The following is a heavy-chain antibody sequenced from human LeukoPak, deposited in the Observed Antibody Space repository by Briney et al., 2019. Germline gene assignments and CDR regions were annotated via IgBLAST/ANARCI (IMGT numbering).Heavy chain of an antibody. CDR3: LYFWSGSSLVDY. J-gene: IGHJ4*02. CDR1: GFTFSNAW. D-gene: IGHD3-3*01. CDR2: IKSKTDGGTT. V-gene: IGHV3-15*01. Sequence: PGGSLRLSCAASGFTFSNAWMSWVRQAPGKRLEWVGRIKSKTDGGTTDYAAPVKGRFSISRGDSKNTLYLEMYSLKTEDTAMYYCLYFWSGSSLVDYWGQGTLVTVSS.